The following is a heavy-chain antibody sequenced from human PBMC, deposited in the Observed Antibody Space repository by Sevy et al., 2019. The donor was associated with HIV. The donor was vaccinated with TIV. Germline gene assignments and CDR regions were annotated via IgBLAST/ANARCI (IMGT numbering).Heavy chain of an antibody. D-gene: IGHD3-22*01. CDR3: ASSYYESSGYSPFYYYGMDV. J-gene: IGHJ6*02. V-gene: IGHV1-69*13. CDR2: LIPMFDTA. Sequence: ASVKVSCKASGGTFSNYAISWVRQAPGQGLEWMGGLIPMFDTANSAQKFQGRVTLTADGSTSTAAMELRSLRSEGTAVYYCASSYYESSGYSPFYYYGMDVWGQGTTVTVSS. CDR1: GGTFSNYA.